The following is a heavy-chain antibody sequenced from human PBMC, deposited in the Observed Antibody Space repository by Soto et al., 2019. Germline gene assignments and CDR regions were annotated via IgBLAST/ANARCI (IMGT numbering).Heavy chain of an antibody. J-gene: IGHJ4*01. CDR2: INHSGGT. Sequence: PTETLSITCALYVGSFSAYYWSWIRQPPGKGLEWIGEINHSGGTSYNPSLKSRVTISVDTSKSQFSLKLTSVTAADRAVYYCARGSVDTVDSSGFYEYWGHGTTVTVSS. V-gene: IGHV4-34*01. D-gene: IGHD3-22*01. CDR3: ARGSVDTVDSSGFYEY. CDR1: VGSFSAYY.